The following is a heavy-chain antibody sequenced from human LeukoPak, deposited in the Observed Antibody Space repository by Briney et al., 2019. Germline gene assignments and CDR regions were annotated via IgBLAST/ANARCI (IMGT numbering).Heavy chain of an antibody. Sequence: HPGGSLRLSCAASGFTFSSYWMSWVRQAPGKGLEWVANIKGDGSEKYYVGSVKGRFTISRDNAKNSLYLQMNSLRAEDTAVYYCARDRYFQWLVQNLDYWGQGTLVTVSS. J-gene: IGHJ4*02. V-gene: IGHV3-7*04. CDR2: IKGDGSEK. D-gene: IGHD6-19*01. CDR1: GFTFSSYW. CDR3: ARDRYFQWLVQNLDY.